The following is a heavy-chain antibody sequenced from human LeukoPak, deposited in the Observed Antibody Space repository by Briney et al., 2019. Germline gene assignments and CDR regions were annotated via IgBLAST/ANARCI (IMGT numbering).Heavy chain of an antibody. CDR3: ARTHSSTSWHISGWWFDP. D-gene: IGHD2-2*01. CDR1: GGSISRHH. CDR2: IYYSGST. Sequence: SPTLSLTRTVSGGSISRHHWSWNRKPPGKRQEWNGNIYYSGSTNYNPSPKSRVTISVDTSKNQFSLKLSSVTAADTAVYYCARTHSSTSWHISGWWFDPWGQGTLVTVSS. V-gene: IGHV4-59*11. J-gene: IGHJ5*02.